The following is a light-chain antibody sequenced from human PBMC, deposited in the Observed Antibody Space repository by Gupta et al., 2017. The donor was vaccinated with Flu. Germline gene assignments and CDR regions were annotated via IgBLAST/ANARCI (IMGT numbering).Light chain of an antibody. V-gene: IGKV3-20*01. CDR3: QQYGSSPVT. J-gene: IGKJ2*01. CDR2: GAS. CDR1: QSVSSSY. Sequence: EIVLTQSPGTLSLSPGERATLSCGAGQSVSSSYLAWYQQKPGQAPRLLIYGASSRATGIPDRFSGSGSGTDFTLTISRLEPEDFAVYYCQQYGSSPVTFGQGTKLEIK.